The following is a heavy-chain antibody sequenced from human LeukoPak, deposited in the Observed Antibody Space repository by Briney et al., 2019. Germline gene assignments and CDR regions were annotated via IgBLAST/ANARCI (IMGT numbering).Heavy chain of an antibody. V-gene: IGHV4-4*09. D-gene: IGHD2-21*01. Sequence: SETLSLTCTVSGGSICSYYWSWIRQPPGKGLEWIGYIYTSGSTNYNPSLKSRVTISVDTSKNQFSLKLSSVTAADTAVYYCARFVRARRDAFDIWGQGTMVTVSS. J-gene: IGHJ3*02. CDR2: IYTSGST. CDR3: ARFVRARRDAFDI. CDR1: GGSICSYY.